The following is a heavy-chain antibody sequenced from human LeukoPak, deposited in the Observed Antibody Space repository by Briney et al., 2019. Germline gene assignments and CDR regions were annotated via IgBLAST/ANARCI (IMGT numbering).Heavy chain of an antibody. CDR3: ARAHEYSYGSAPYYYYGMDV. CDR2: IWYDGSNK. V-gene: IGHV3-33*01. D-gene: IGHD5-18*01. J-gene: IGHJ6*02. CDR1: GFTFSSYG. Sequence: GRSLRLSCAASGFTFSSYGMHWVRQAPGKGLEWVAVIWYDGSNKYYADSVEGRFTISRDNSKNTLYLQMNSLRAEDTAAYYCARAHEYSYGSAPYYYYGMDVWGQGTTVTVSS.